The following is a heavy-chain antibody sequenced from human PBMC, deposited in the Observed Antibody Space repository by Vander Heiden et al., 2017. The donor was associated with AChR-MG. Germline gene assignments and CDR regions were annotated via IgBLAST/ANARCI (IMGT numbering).Heavy chain of an antibody. J-gene: IGHJ6*02. V-gene: IGHV3-48*02. CDR2: ISSSSSTI. Sequence: EVQLVESGGGLVQPGGSLRLACAASGFPFSSYSMNWVRQAPGKGLEWVSYISSSSSTIYYADSVKGRFTISRDNAKNSLYLQMNSLRDEDTAVYYCSGSLYYYYGMDVWGQGTTVTVSS. D-gene: IGHD3-10*01. CDR1: GFPFSSYS. CDR3: SGSLYYYYGMDV.